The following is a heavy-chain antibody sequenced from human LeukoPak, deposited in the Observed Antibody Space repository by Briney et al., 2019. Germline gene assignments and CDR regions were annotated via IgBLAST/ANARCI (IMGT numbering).Heavy chain of an antibody. J-gene: IGHJ4*02. Sequence: GGSLRLSCAASGFSFSHYAMNWVRQAPGKGLEGVSTIIETGASPYYADSVRGRFTVSRDSSKNMFYLQMNSLRAEDTAIYYCARRGAGSGGLDYWGQGTLVTVSS. CDR3: ARRGAGSGGLDY. D-gene: IGHD6-19*01. CDR2: IIETGASP. V-gene: IGHV3-23*01. CDR1: GFSFSHYA.